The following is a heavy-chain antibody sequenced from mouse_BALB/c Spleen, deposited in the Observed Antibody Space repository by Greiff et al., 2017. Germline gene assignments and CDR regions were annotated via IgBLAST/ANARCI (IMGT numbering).Heavy chain of an antibody. Sequence: EVQGVESGGGLVKPGGSLKLSCAASGFTFSDYYMYWVRQTPEKRLEWVATISDGGSYTYYPDSVKGRFTISRDNAKNNLYLQMSSLKSEDTAMYYCARDGDGYFDYWGQGTTLTVSS. CDR3: ARDGDGYFDY. CDR1: GFTFSDYY. J-gene: IGHJ2*01. D-gene: IGHD2-3*01. V-gene: IGHV5-4*02. CDR2: ISDGGSYT.